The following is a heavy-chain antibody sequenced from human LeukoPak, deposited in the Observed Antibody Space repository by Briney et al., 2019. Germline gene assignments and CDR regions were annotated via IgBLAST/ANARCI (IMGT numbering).Heavy chain of an antibody. CDR2: IRNKAHGGTT. J-gene: IGHJ5*02. D-gene: IGHD2/OR15-2a*01. CDR3: TRDLLSNSGEHNWFDP. Sequence: GGSLRLSCTASGFTFGDYAMYWFRQAPGKGLEWVSLIRNKAHGGTTEYAASVKGTFSISRDDSKSIAYLQMNSPKTEDTGVYYCTRDLLSNSGEHNWFDPWGQGTLVTVSS. V-gene: IGHV3-49*03. CDR1: GFTFGDYA.